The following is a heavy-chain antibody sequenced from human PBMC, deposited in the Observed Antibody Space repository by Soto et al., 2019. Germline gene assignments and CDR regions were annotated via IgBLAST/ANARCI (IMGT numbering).Heavy chain of an antibody. CDR1: GFTVSNNY. D-gene: IGHD2-2*02. V-gene: IGHV3-53*02. CDR2: IYSGGST. CDR3: ATYTSLDS. J-gene: IGHJ4*02. Sequence: EVQLVETGGGLIQPGGSLRLSCAASGFTVSNNYMSWVRQAPGKGLEWVSLIYSGGSTFYADSVKGRFTISRDNSKNTLFLQMNSLRAEDTAVYFCATYTSLDSWGQGTLVTVSS.